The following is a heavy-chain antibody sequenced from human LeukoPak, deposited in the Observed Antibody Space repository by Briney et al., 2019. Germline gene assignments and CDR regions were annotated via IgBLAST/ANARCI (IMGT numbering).Heavy chain of an antibody. CDR3: ARARYYYDSSGYPYWYFDL. Sequence: SENLSLTCTVSGGSISSYYWSWIRQPPGKGLEWIGYIYYSGSTNYNPSLKSRVTISVDTSKNQFSLKLSSVTAADTAVDYCARARYYYDSSGYPYWYFDLWGRGTPVTVSS. V-gene: IGHV4-59*01. CDR1: GGSISSYY. D-gene: IGHD3-22*01. J-gene: IGHJ2*01. CDR2: IYYSGST.